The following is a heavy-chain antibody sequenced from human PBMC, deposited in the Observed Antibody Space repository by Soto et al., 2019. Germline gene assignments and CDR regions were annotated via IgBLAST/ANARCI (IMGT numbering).Heavy chain of an antibody. V-gene: IGHV1-69*02. Sequence: SVKVSCKASGGTFSSYTISWVRQAPGQGLEWMGRIIPILGIANYAQKFQGRVTITADKSTSTAYMELSSLRSEDTAVYYCARAKGGGDCYSGYYYGMDVWGQGTTVTVSS. CDR2: IIPILGIA. CDR3: ARAKGGGDCYSGYYYGMDV. D-gene: IGHD2-21*02. J-gene: IGHJ6*01. CDR1: GGTFSSYT.